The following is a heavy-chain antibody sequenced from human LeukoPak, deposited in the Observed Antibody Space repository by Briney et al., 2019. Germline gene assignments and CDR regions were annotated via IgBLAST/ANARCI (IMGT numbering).Heavy chain of an antibody. V-gene: IGHV4-34*01. D-gene: IGHD6-25*01. J-gene: IGHJ3*02. CDR1: GGSFSGYY. CDR3: ARPLPAADDAFDI. CDR2: INHSGST. Sequence: SETLSLTCAVYGGSFSGYYWSWIRQPPGKGLEWIGEINHSGSTNYNPSLKSRVTISVDTSKNQFSLKLSSVTAADTAVYYCARPLPAADDAFDIWGQGTMVTVSS.